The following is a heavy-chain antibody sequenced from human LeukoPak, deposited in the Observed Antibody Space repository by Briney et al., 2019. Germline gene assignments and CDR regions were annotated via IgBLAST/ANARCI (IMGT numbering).Heavy chain of an antibody. CDR2: IDYSGST. CDR3: ARAPLFEMGSGYFDT. J-gene: IGHJ5*02. V-gene: IGHV4-31*03. Sequence: PSETLSLTCTVSGGSISSSSYYWTWIRQHPGKALEWIGFIDYSGSTQYNPSLQSRVTIYVDMSNNLFSLKVTFVTAADTAVYYCARAPLFEMGSGYFDTWGQGILVSVSS. CDR1: GGSISSSSYY. D-gene: IGHD3-22*01.